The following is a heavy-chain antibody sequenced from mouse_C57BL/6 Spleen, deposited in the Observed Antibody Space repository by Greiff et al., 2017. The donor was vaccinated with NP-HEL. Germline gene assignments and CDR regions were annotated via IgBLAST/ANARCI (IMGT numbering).Heavy chain of an antibody. CDR1: GFSLTSYG. CDR3: ARHDGYYVYYAMDY. CDR2: IWSDGST. V-gene: IGHV2-6-1*01. J-gene: IGHJ4*01. Sequence: QVQLKESGPGLVAPSQSLSITCTVSGFSLTSYGVHWVRQPPGKGLEWLVVIWSDGSTTYNSALKSRLSISKDNSKSQVFLKMNSLQTDDTAMYYCARHDGYYVYYAMDYWGQGTSVTVSS. D-gene: IGHD2-3*01.